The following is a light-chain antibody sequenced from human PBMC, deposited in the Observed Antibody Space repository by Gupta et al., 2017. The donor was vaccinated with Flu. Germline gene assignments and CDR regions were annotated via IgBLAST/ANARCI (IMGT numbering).Light chain of an antibody. CDR2: KDT. J-gene: IGLJ3*02. V-gene: IGLV3-25*03. CDR1: VLSEAY. CDR3: QEEDRSENCV. Sequence: PGQTDEISCSGDVLSEAYVYWYKQKAGPAPIVGRQKDTVRHSGIPERVSGSTSGTNVTLNISGVQAEDEWYSDCQEEDRSENCVFGGGTKLTV.